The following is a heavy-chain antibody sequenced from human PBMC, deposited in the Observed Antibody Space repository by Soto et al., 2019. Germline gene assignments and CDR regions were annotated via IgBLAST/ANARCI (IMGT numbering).Heavy chain of an antibody. Sequence: SETLSLTCTVSGGSISSYYWSWIRQPAGKGLEWIGRIYTSGSTNYNPSLKSRVTMSVDKSKNQFPLKLSSVTAADTAVYYCARDQIAVAGDYYYYGMDVWGQGTTVTVSS. CDR1: GGSISSYY. CDR2: IYTSGST. D-gene: IGHD6-19*01. V-gene: IGHV4-4*07. J-gene: IGHJ6*02. CDR3: ARDQIAVAGDYYYYGMDV.